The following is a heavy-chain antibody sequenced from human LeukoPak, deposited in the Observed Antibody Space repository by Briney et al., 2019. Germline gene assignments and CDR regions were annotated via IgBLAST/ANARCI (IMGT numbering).Heavy chain of an antibody. CDR1: GGTFISYA. CDR3: ARDRTTNYYDSSGYNDY. V-gene: IGHV1-69*13. J-gene: IGHJ4*02. CDR2: IIPIFGTA. D-gene: IGHD3-22*01. Sequence: ASVKVSCKASGGTFISYAIGWVRQAPGQGLEWMGGIIPIFGTANYAQKFQGRVTITADESTSTAYMELSSLRSEDTAVYYCARDRTTNYYDSSGYNDYWGQGTLVTVSS.